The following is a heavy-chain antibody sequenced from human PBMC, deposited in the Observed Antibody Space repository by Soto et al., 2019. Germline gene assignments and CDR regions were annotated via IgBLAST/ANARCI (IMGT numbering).Heavy chain of an antibody. CDR1: GGSISSGYY. J-gene: IGHJ4*01. CDR3: ARVGYCSGGSCYWEGGSTPFGY. D-gene: IGHD2-15*01. CDR2: IFHSGST. Sequence: SETLSLTCTVSGGSISSGYYWGWIRQPPGKGLEWIGSIFHSGSTYYNPSLKSRVTISVHTSKNQFSLKLSSVTAADTAVYYCARVGYCSGGSCYWEGGSTPFGYWGHGTLVTVSS. V-gene: IGHV4-38-2*02.